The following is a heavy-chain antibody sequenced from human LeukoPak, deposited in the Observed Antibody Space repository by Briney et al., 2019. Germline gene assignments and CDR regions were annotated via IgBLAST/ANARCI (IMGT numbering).Heavy chain of an antibody. CDR1: GYTFTSYY. CDR3: ARESVVVPAAMSGNWFDP. CDR2: INPSGGST. Sequence: ASVKVSCKASGYTFTSYYMHCVRQAPGQGLEWMGIINPSGGSTSYAQKFQGRVTMTRDTSTSTVYMELSSLRSEDTAVYYCARESVVVPAAMSGNWFDPWGQGTLVTVSS. V-gene: IGHV1-46*01. D-gene: IGHD2-2*01. J-gene: IGHJ5*02.